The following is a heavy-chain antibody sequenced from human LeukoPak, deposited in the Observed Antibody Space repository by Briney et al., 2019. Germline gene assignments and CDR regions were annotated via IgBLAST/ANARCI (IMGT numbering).Heavy chain of an antibody. V-gene: IGHV3-21*01. CDR2: ISSSSSYI. CDR1: GFTFSSYS. D-gene: IGHD3-10*01. J-gene: IGHJ4*02. Sequence: GGSLRLSCAASGFTFSSYSMNWVRQAPGKGLEWVSSISSSSSYIYYADSVKGRFTISRDNAKNSLYLQMNSLRAEDTAVYYCARDNRDGSGRRYFDYWGQGTLVTVSS. CDR3: ARDNRDGSGRRYFDY.